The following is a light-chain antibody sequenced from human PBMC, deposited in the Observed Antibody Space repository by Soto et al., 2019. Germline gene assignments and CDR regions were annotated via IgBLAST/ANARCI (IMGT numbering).Light chain of an antibody. Sequence: QSVLTQPASLSGSPGQSITISCTGTSSDIGSSNYVSWYQQHPGKAPKLMIFDVSYRPSGISDRFSGSKSGNTASLTISGLQPEDEADYYCSSYEASSTLFGGGTKLTVL. CDR2: DVS. V-gene: IGLV2-14*03. CDR3: SSYEASSTL. J-gene: IGLJ3*02. CDR1: SSDIGSSNY.